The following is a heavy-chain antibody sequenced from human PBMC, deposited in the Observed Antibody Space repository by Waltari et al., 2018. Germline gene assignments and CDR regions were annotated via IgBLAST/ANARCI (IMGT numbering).Heavy chain of an antibody. CDR2: MNPNSGNT. CDR3: ARFPGRYYYYYMDV. CDR1: GYTFTSYD. V-gene: IGHV1-8*03. Sequence: QVQLVQSGAEVKKPGASVKVSCTASGYTFTSYDIHWVRQATGQGLEWMGWMNPNSGNTGYAQKFQGRVTITRNTSISTAYMELSSLRSEDTAVYYCARFPGRYYYYYMDVWGKGTTVTVSS. J-gene: IGHJ6*03.